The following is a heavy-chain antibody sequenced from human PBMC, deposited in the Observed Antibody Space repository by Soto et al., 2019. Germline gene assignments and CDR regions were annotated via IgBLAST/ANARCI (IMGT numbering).Heavy chain of an antibody. J-gene: IGHJ6*02. CDR2: INPYNGNT. V-gene: IGHV1-18*04. CDR1: GYRFISYS. CDR3: VRDLGIPAPASRGYKNGMDV. Sequence: QVQLVQSGPEVKKPGASVKVSCKASGYRFISYSINWVRQAPGQGLEWMAWINPYNGNTNYAQKIQGRVTVTTDTSTSTAHMELRSLRADDTAVYYCVRDLGIPAPASRGYKNGMDVWGQGTTVTVSS. D-gene: IGHD6-13*01.